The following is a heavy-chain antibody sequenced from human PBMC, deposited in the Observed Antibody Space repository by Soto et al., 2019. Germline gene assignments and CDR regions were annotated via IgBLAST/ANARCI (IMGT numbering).Heavy chain of an antibody. D-gene: IGHD3-3*01. V-gene: IGHV3-23*01. CDR2: ISGSGGST. CDR1: GFTFSSYA. Sequence: PGGSLRLSCAASGFTFSSYAMSWVRQAPGKGLEWVSAISGSGGSTYYADSVKGRFTISRDNSKNTLYLQMNSLRAEDTAVYYCAKEAGIFLEWFAAPRWFDPWGQGTLVTVSS. CDR3: AKEAGIFLEWFAAPRWFDP. J-gene: IGHJ5*02.